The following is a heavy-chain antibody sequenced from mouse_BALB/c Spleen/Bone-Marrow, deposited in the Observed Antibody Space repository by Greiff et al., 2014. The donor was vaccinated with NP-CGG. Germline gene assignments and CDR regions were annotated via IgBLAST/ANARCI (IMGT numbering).Heavy chain of an antibody. D-gene: IGHD2-4*01. CDR1: GYTFTNYW. J-gene: IGHJ2*01. V-gene: IGHV1-7*01. CDR2: INLSTGYT. Sequence: VQLQQSGAELAKPGASVKMSCKASGYTFTNYWMHWVKQRPGQGLEWIGYINLSTGYTEYNQKFKDKATLTADKSSSTAYMQLRSLTSDDYAFYYCARDDYVDYWGQGTTLTVSS. CDR3: ARDDYVDY.